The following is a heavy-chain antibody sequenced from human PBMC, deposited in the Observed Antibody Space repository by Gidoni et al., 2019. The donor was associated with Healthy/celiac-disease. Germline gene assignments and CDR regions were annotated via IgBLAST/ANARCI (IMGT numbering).Heavy chain of an antibody. D-gene: IGHD3-22*01. V-gene: IGHV3-66*01. CDR1: GFTVSSNY. CDR2: IYSGGST. Sequence: EVQLVESGGGLVQPGGSLRLSCAASGFTVSSNYMSWVRQAPGKGLEWVSVIYSGGSTYYADSVKGRFTISRDNSKNTLYLQMNSLRAEDTAVYYCARGGYYEVYYYYYGMDVWGQGTTVTVSS. J-gene: IGHJ6*02. CDR3: ARGGYYEVYYYYYGMDV.